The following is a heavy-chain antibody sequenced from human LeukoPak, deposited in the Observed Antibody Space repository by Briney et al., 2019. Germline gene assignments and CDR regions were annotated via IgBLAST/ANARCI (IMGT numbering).Heavy chain of an antibody. CDR2: IYHSGST. D-gene: IGHD3-22*01. CDR3: ARYDSTIHDAFDI. Sequence: PSETLTLTCTVSGGSIRSSYWTWIRQPPGKGLDWIGYIYHSGSTNYNPSLKSRVTISVDTSKNQFSLKLSSVTAADTAVYYCARYDSTIHDAFDIWGQGTMVTVSS. V-gene: IGHV4-59*01. CDR1: GGSIRSSY. J-gene: IGHJ3*02.